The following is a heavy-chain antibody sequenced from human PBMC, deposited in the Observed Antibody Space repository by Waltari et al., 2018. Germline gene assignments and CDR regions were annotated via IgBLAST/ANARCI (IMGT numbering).Heavy chain of an antibody. J-gene: IGHJ3*02. Sequence: EVQLVESGGGLVQPGRSLRLSCAASGFTFADSAMHWVRPATGQGLEWVSGISWNSGSIGYADSVKGRFTISRDNAKNSLYLQMNSLRAEDTALYYCAKDRSEATVVTLGFAFDIWGQGTMVTVSS. CDR2: ISWNSGSI. CDR1: GFTFADSA. V-gene: IGHV3-9*01. D-gene: IGHD4-17*01. CDR3: AKDRSEATVVTLGFAFDI.